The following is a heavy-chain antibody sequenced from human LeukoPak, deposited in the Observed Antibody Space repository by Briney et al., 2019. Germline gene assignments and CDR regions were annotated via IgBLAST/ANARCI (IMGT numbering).Heavy chain of an antibody. D-gene: IGHD6-25*01. Sequence: PGRSLRLSCAASGFTFSSYVMHWVRQAPGKGLEWVAVIWSDGSNKYYADSVKGRFTISRDNSKNTLYLQMNTLRAEDTAVYYCARAPAAASYYFDYWGQGTLVTVSS. J-gene: IGHJ4*02. CDR1: GFTFSSYV. CDR2: IWSDGSNK. V-gene: IGHV3-33*01. CDR3: ARAPAAASYYFDY.